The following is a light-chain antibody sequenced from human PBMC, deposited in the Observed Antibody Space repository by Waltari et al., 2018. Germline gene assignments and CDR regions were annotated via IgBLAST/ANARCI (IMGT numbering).Light chain of an antibody. CDR2: EFT. CDR3: CSYAGRRILGVV. Sequence: QSALTQPASVSGSPGQSITISCTGTSSDIGAYNLVSWYQQRPVKDPKLRIYEFTKWPSGVSNRFVGSKSGNTASLTISGLQAEDEADYYCCSYAGRRILGVVFGGGTKLTVL. CDR1: SSDIGAYNL. V-gene: IGLV2-23*02. J-gene: IGLJ2*01.